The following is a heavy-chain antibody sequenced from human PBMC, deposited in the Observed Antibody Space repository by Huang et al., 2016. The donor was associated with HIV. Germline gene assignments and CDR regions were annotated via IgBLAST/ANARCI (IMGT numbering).Heavy chain of an antibody. V-gene: IGHV4-39*01. CDR3: ASQHIGAAATWF. D-gene: IGHD6-13*01. J-gene: IGHJ4*02. CDR2: VYQSGRT. CDR1: GDFISSTNYY. Sequence: QLQLQESGPGQVKPSETLSLTCTVSGDFISSTNYYWGWIRQSPAKGLEWVGSVYQSGRTNDNPSLKSRVTVSVDTSRNQFSLRLNSVTAADTAVYYCASQHIGAAATWFWGRGTQVAVSS.